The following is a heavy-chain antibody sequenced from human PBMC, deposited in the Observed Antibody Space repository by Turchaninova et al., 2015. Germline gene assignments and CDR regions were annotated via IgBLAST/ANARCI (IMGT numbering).Heavy chain of an antibody. CDR2: IYRDGRT. V-gene: IGHV3-53*01. CDR1: GFTVSSDY. CDR3: GRGGQVANLMAS. D-gene: IGHD2-8*01. Sequence: VQSGGGLIHPGGSLRLSCAASGFTVSSDYMSWVRQAPGKGLEWISIIYRDGRTYYADSMKGRFSIARDNSRNTVSLQIYSLRAEDTAVYYCGRGGQVANLMASWGQGTLVTVS. J-gene: IGHJ4*02.